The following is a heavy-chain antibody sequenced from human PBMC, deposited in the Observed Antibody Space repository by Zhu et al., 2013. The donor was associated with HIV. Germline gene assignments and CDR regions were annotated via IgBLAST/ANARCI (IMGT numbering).Heavy chain of an antibody. J-gene: IGHJ5*01. CDR1: GYTFTGYY. CDR3: ARAPPTYSTWRGTVRSFSYTWGRTEPVVDRPFLRGRCDS. V-gene: IGHV1-2*02. CDR2: INPNSGGT. D-gene: IGHD6-13*01. Sequence: QVQLVQSGAEVKKPGASVKVSCKASGYTFTGYYMHWVRQAPGQGLEWMGWINPNSGGTNYAQKFQGRVTMTRDTSISTAYMELSRLRSDDTAVYYCARAPPTYSTWRGTVRSFSYTWGRTEPVVDRPFLRGRCDS.